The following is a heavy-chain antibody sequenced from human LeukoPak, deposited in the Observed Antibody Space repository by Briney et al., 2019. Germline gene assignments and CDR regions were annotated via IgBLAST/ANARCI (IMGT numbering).Heavy chain of an antibody. CDR3: ARSVVVPAAKDGDYYYYYMDV. D-gene: IGHD2-2*01. J-gene: IGHJ6*03. V-gene: IGHV1-69*05. CDR1: GGTFSSYA. CDR2: IIPIFGTA. Sequence: ASVKVSCKASGGTFSSYAISWVRQAPGQGLEWMGGIIPIFGTANYAQKFQGRVTITTDESTSTAYMELSSLRSEDTAVYYCARSVVVPAAKDGDYYYYYMDVWGKGTTVTVSS.